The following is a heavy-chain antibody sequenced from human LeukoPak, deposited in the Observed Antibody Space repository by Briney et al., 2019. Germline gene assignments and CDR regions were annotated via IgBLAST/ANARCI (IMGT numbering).Heavy chain of an antibody. CDR2: IYYSGGT. J-gene: IGHJ6*03. V-gene: IGHV4-59*01. CDR3: ARGVELYYDYYYYMDV. D-gene: IGHD2-8*01. CDR1: GGSFSGYY. Sequence: PSETLSLTCAVYGGSFSGYYWSWIRQPPGKGLEWIGYIYYSGGTNYNPSLKSRVTISVDTSKNQFSLKLSSVTAADTAVYYCARGVELYYDYYYYMDVWGKGTTVTISS.